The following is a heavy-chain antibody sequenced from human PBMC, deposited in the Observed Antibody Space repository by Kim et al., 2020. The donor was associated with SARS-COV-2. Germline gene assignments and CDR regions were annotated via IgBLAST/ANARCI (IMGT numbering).Heavy chain of an antibody. CDR1: GGSISSSSNY. Sequence: SETLSLTCTVSGGSISSSSNYWGWIRQPPGKGLEWIGSIHYSGSTYYNPSLKSRVTISVDTSKNQFALKLSPVTAADTAVYYCARSYDYGGKSFDYWGQGTLVTVSS. D-gene: IGHD4-17*01. CDR2: IHYSGST. CDR3: ARSYDYGGKSFDY. V-gene: IGHV4-39*06. J-gene: IGHJ4*02.